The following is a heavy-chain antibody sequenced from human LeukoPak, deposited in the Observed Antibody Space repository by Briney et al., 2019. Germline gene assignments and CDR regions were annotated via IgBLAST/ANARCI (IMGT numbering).Heavy chain of an antibody. CDR1: GFTFSSYS. D-gene: IGHD4-23*01. V-gene: IGHV3-21*04. J-gene: IGHJ4*02. CDR2: ISSSSSYI. CDR3: ISIDYGGSNPFY. Sequence: GSLRLSCAASGFTFSSYSMNWVRQAPGKGLEWVSSISSSSSYIYYADSVKGRFTISRDNAKNSLYLQMNSLKAEDTAVYYCISIDYGGSNPFYWGQGTLVTVSS.